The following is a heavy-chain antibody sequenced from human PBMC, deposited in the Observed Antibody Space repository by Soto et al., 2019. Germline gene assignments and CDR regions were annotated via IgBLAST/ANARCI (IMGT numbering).Heavy chain of an antibody. CDR2: INHSGST. CDR3: ARGKRITMVRGVIPRRVFDY. Sequence: SETVSLTCAVYGGSFSGYYWSWIRQPPGKGLEWIGEINHSGSTNYNPSLKSRVTISVDTSKNQFSLKLSSVTAADTAVYYCARGKRITMVRGVIPRRVFDYWGQGTLVTVSS. D-gene: IGHD3-10*01. V-gene: IGHV4-34*01. J-gene: IGHJ4*02. CDR1: GGSFSGYY.